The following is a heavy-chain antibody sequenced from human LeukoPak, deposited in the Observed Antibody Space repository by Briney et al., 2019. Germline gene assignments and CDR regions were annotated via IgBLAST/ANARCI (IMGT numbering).Heavy chain of an antibody. CDR1: GYTFTGYY. D-gene: IGHD3-9*01. CDR3: ARDLRYDILTGFVDAFDI. Sequence: ASVTVSCKASGYTFTGYYMHWVRQAPGQGLEWMGWINPNSGGTNYAQKFQGRVTMTRDTSISTAYMELSRLRSDDTAVYYCARDLRYDILTGFVDAFDIWGQGTMVTVSS. V-gene: IGHV1-2*02. CDR2: INPNSGGT. J-gene: IGHJ3*02.